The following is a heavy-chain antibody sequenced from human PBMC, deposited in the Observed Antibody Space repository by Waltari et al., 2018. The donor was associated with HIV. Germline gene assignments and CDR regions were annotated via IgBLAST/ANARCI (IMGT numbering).Heavy chain of an antibody. CDR3: VTSAYGANSWIDY. CDR2: SCPYDSVT. J-gene: IGHJ4*02. V-gene: IGHV5-51*01. D-gene: IGHD3-10*01. CDR1: GYSFTTNW. Sequence: DVQLVQSGVEIKKPGESLKISCKGSGYSFTTNWIGWVRQLPGKGLDWMAISCPYDSVTGYHPSFRGQVTISLYRSISTALLSCIRLKTSDTGIYYCVTSAYGANSWIDYWGQGTPVTCSS.